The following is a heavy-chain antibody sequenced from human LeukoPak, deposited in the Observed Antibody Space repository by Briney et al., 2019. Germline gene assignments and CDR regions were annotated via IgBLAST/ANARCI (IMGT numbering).Heavy chain of an antibody. CDR3: AKRGPGSPQSGKYYFDY. Sequence: GGSLRLSCTASGFTFSSYSMNWVRQAPGKGLERDSYISGSGTTIYYADSVKGRFTISRDNAKNSLYLQMNSLRAEDTAVYYCAKRGPGSPQSGKYYFDYWGQGTLVTVSS. J-gene: IGHJ4*02. D-gene: IGHD3-10*01. V-gene: IGHV3-48*01. CDR1: GFTFSSYS. CDR2: ISGSGTTI.